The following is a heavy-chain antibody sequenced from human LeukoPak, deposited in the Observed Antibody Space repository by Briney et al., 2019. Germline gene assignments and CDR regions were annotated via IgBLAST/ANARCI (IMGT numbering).Heavy chain of an antibody. CDR2: IYYSGST. J-gene: IGHJ4*02. CDR3: ARVPIPYDFWSGSFSYYFDY. V-gene: IGHV4-61*01. CDR1: GGSVSSGSYY. D-gene: IGHD3-3*01. Sequence: SETLSLTCTVSGGSVSSGSYYWSWFRQPPGKGLEWIGYIYYSGSTNYNPSLKSRVTISVDTSKNQFSLKLSSVTAADTAVYYCARVPIPYDFWSGSFSYYFDYWGQGTLVTVSS.